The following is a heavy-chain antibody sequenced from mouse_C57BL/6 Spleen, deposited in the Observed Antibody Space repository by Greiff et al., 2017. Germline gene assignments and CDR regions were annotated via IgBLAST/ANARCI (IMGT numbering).Heavy chain of an antibody. D-gene: IGHD1-1*01. V-gene: IGHV1-82*01. CDR2: IYPGDGDT. CDR1: GYAFSSSW. CDR3: ARWAYGSSWFAY. Sequence: QVQLKESGPELVKPGASVKISCKASGYAFSSSWMNWVKQRPGKGLEWIGRIYPGDGDTNYNGKFKGKATLTADKSSSTAYMQLSSLTSEDSAVYFCARWAYGSSWFAYWGQGTLVTVSA. J-gene: IGHJ3*01.